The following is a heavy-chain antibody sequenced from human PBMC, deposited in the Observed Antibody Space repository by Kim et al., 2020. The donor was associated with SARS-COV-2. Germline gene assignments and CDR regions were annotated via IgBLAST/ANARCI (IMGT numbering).Heavy chain of an antibody. CDR3: AKESRYSSSWYAAEPYFDY. D-gene: IGHD6-13*01. J-gene: IGHJ4*02. V-gene: IGHV3-30*02. Sequence: GRFTISRDNSKNTLYLQMNSLRAEDTAVYYCAKESRYSSSWYAAEPYFDYWGQGTLVTVSS.